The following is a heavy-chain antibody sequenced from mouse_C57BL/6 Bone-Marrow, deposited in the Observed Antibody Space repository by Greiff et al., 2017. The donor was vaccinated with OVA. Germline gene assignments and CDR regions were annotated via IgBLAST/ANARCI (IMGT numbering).Heavy chain of an antibody. CDR1: GYTFTSYG. D-gene: IGHD1-1*01. V-gene: IGHV1-81*01. CDR3: ARRDYYYWYFDV. CDR2: IYPRSGNT. Sequence: QVQLQQSGAELVRPGASVKLSCKASGYTFTSYGISWVKQRPGQGLEWIGEIYPRSGNTYYNEKFKGKATLTADKSSSTAYMELRSLTSDDSAVYFCARRDYYYWYFDVWGTGTTVTVSS. J-gene: IGHJ1*03.